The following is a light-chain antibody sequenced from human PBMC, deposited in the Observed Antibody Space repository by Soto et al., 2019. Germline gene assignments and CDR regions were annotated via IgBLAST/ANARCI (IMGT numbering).Light chain of an antibody. Sequence: QSVLTQPASVSGSPGQSITISCTGTSXDVGSYNYVSWYQLHPGKAPKLMIYEVSNRPSGVSNRSSGSKSGDTASLTISGLQAEDEADYYCSSYTTRTTLYVFGTGTKVTVL. CDR3: SSYTTRTTLYV. CDR1: SXDVGSYNY. V-gene: IGLV2-14*01. CDR2: EVS. J-gene: IGLJ1*01.